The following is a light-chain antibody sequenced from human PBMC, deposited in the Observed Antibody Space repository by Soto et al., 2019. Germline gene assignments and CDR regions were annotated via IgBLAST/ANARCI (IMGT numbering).Light chain of an antibody. J-gene: IGLJ2*01. Sequence: QSALTQPPSASGSPGQSVTISCTGTSSDGGGYNSFCWYQQHSGKAPKLMISEVRKLPSGVPDRFSGSKSCNTASLTVSGTQAEDEAHYYFRAFGVNDHVLFGGGTKLTVL. V-gene: IGLV2-8*01. CDR1: SSDGGGYNS. CDR2: EVR. CDR3: RAFGVNDHVL.